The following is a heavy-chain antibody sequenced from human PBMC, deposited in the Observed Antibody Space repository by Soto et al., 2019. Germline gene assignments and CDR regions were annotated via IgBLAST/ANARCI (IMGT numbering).Heavy chain of an antibody. V-gene: IGHV1-69*13. CDR3: AREHPNQNYYDSSGYYSNPVDY. CDR2: IIPIFGTA. J-gene: IGHJ4*02. D-gene: IGHD3-22*01. Sequence: VASVKVSCKASGGTFSSYAISWVRQAPGQGLEWMGGIIPIFGTANYAQKFQGRVTMTADASTSTAYMELSSLRSEDTAVYYCAREHPNQNYYDSSGYYSNPVDYWGQGTLVTVPQ. CDR1: GGTFSSYA.